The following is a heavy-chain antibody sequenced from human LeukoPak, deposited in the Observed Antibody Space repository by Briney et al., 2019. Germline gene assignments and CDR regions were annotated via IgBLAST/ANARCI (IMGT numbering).Heavy chain of an antibody. D-gene: IGHD6-19*01. CDR2: LSGSGITT. V-gene: IGHV3-23*01. CDR1: GFTFSNSA. J-gene: IGHJ4*01. Sequence: GSLRLSCAASGFTFSNSAMSWVRQAPGKGLEWVSTLSGSGITTYYADSVKGRYTISRDNSKNTLYLQMNSLRAEDTAVYYCAKGIYSSGWSYFDYWGHGTLVTVSS. CDR3: AKGIYSSGWSYFDY.